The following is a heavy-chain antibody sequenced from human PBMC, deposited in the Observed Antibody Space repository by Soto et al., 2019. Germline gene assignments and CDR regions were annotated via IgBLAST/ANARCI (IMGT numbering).Heavy chain of an antibody. D-gene: IGHD4-17*01. J-gene: IGHJ6*02. Sequence: GGSLRLSCEASGFTFRSSWMSWVRQAPGKGLEWVSYIKPDGSETYYVDSVRGRFTISRDNAKNSLYLQMNSLRAEDTAVYYCARDGSTVTTNYHYAMDVWGQGTTVTVSS. V-gene: IGHV3-7*01. CDR3: ARDGSTVTTNYHYAMDV. CDR2: IKPDGSET. CDR1: GFTFRSSW.